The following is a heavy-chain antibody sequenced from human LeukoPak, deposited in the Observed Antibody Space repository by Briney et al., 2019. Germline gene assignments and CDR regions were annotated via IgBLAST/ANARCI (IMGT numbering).Heavy chain of an antibody. Sequence: GGSLRLSCAASGFTFSSCGMSWVRQAPGKGREWVSAISGSGGSTYYADSVKGRFTISRDNSKNTLYLQMNSLRAEDTAVYYCAKDMNYYDPLAFDIWGQGTMVTVSS. V-gene: IGHV3-23*01. J-gene: IGHJ3*02. CDR3: AKDMNYYDPLAFDI. CDR2: ISGSGGST. CDR1: GFTFSSCG. D-gene: IGHD3-22*01.